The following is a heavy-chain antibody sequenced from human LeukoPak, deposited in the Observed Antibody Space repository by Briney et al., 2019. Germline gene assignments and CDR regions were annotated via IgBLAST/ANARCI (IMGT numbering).Heavy chain of an antibody. CDR3: ARGPLNYDFWSGYQIDY. Sequence: SETLSLTCAVYGGSFSGYYWSWIRQPPGKGLEWIGEINHSGSTNYNPSLKSRVTISVDTSKNQFSLKLSSVTAADTAVYYCARGPLNYDFWSGYQIDYWGQGTLVTVSS. V-gene: IGHV4-34*01. D-gene: IGHD3-3*01. J-gene: IGHJ4*02. CDR1: GGSFSGYY. CDR2: INHSGST.